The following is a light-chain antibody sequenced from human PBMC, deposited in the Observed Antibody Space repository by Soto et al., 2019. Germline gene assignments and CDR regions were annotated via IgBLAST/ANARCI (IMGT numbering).Light chain of an antibody. CDR1: QDISSY. V-gene: IGKV1-9*01. CDR3: QQLNSYPRT. CDR2: AAS. J-gene: IGKJ1*01. Sequence: DIQLTQSPSFLSASVGDRVTITCRASQDISSYLAWYQQKPGKVPKLLIYAASTLQGGVPSRFSGSGSGTEFTLTISSLQPEDFATYYCQQLNSYPRTFGQGTKVEIK.